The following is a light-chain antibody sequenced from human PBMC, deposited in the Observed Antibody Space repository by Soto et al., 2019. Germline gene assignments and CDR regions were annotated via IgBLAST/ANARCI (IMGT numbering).Light chain of an antibody. J-gene: IGKJ1*01. CDR1: QSVISNF. Sequence: EVVLTQSPGTLSLSPGERATPSCRASQSVISNFLAWYQQKPAQAPRLLIYETSNRATGIPDRFSGSGSGTDFTLTISRLEPEDFAVYYCQQNGALPPTFGQGTKVEIK. CDR3: QQNGALPPT. CDR2: ETS. V-gene: IGKV3-20*01.